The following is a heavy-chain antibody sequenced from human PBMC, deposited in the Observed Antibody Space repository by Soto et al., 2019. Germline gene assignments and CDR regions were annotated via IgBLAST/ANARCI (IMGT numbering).Heavy chain of an antibody. J-gene: IGHJ5*02. CDR2: IYWDDDK. D-gene: IGHD4-17*01. Sequence: QITLKESGPTLVKPTQTLTLTCTFSGFSLSTSGMGVGWIRQPPGKALEWLALIYWDDDKRYSPSLKSRLTITRDTSKNQVVLTMTNMDPVDTATYYCAHRPYSTGTKRVWFDPWGQGTLVTVSS. V-gene: IGHV2-5*02. CDR3: AHRPYSTGTKRVWFDP. CDR1: GFSLSTSGMG.